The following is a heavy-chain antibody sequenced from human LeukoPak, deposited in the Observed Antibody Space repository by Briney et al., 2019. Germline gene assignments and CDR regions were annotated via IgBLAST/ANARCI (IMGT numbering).Heavy chain of an antibody. Sequence: GGSLRLSCAASGFTFSNAWMSWVRQAPGKGLEWVGRIKSKTDGGTTDYAAPVKGRFTISRDDSKNTLYLQMNSLKTEDTAVYYCARRPGSYGLWFDPWGQGTLVTVSS. CDR1: GFTFSNAW. CDR2: IKSKTDGGTT. D-gene: IGHD1-26*01. CDR3: ARRPGSYGLWFDP. J-gene: IGHJ5*02. V-gene: IGHV3-15*01.